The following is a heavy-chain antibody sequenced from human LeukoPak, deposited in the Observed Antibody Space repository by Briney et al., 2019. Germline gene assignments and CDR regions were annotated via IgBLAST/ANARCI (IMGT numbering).Heavy chain of an antibody. CDR3: ARDRNYDFCAD. J-gene: IGHJ4*02. CDR1: GFTFSSYW. CDR2: IKQDGSEK. V-gene: IGHV3-7*01. Sequence: GGSLRLSCAASGFTFSSYWMSWVRQAPGKGLEWVASIKQDGSEKYYVDSVKGRFTISRDDAKNSLYLQMNSLRVEDTAVYYCARDRNYDFCADWGQGTLVTVSS. D-gene: IGHD3-3*01.